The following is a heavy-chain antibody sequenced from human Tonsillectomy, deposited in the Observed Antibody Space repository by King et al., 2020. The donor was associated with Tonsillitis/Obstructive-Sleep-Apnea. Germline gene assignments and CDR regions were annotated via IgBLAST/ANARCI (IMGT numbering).Heavy chain of an antibody. V-gene: IGHV3-49*04. CDR3: TRETLIAPYGMDV. CDR1: GFTFGDYA. Sequence: VQLVESGGGLVQPGRSLKLSCRASGFTFGDYAMSWVRQAPGKGLEWVRFIRSKPYGGTTEYAASVKGRFTISRDDSKSIAYLQMNSLKTDDTAVYYCTRETLIAPYGMDVGGQGTTVTVSS. J-gene: IGHJ6*02. D-gene: IGHD3-22*01. CDR2: IRSKPYGGTT.